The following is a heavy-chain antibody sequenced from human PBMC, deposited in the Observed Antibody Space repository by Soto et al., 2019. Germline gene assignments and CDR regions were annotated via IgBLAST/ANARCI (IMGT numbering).Heavy chain of an antibody. D-gene: IGHD6-6*01. CDR3: AVRGNYLGKDV. Sequence: HVQLVQSGAEVKKPGASVKVSCKASGYTFTSYYMHWVRLAPGQGLEWMGIINPDGGGTSYAQQFQGRVIMTRDTSTSTVYTEMSSLRSEDTAVYYCAVRGNYLGKDVGGQGTTVTVSS. J-gene: IGHJ6*02. CDR1: GYTFTSYY. CDR2: INPDGGGT. V-gene: IGHV1-46*01.